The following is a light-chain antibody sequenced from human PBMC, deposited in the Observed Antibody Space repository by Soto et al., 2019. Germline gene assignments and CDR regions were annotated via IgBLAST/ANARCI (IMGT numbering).Light chain of an antibody. CDR2: EVS. Sequence: QSALTQPVSVSGSPGQSITISCTGTSSDVGGYNYVSWYQQHPGKAPKLMIYEVSNRPSGVSNRFSGSKSGNTASLTISGLQAEDEADYYCSSYKSSSSYVFGTGTKVTVL. V-gene: IGLV2-14*01. J-gene: IGLJ1*01. CDR1: SSDVGGYNY. CDR3: SSYKSSSSYV.